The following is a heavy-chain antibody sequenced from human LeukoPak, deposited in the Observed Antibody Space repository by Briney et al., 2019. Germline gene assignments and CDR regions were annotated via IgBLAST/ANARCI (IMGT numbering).Heavy chain of an antibody. V-gene: IGHV3-21*01. Sequence: PGGSLRLSCAASGFTFSSYSMNWVRQAPGKGLEWVSSISSSSSYIYYADSVKGRFTISRDNAKNSLYLQMNSLRAEDTAVYYCARDWPAGRKPWNAFDIWGQGTMVTVSS. CDR2: ISSSSSYI. CDR3: ARDWPAGRKPWNAFDI. CDR1: GFTFSSYS. D-gene: IGHD6-13*01. J-gene: IGHJ3*02.